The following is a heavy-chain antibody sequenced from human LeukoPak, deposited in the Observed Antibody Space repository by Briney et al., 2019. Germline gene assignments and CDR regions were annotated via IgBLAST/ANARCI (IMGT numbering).Heavy chain of an antibody. Sequence: ASVKVSCKASGYTFTSYYMHWVRQAPGQGLEWMGIINPSGGSTSYAQKFQGRVTVTRDTSTSTVYMELSSLRSEDTAVYYCASRSNSDGNAEDFDYWGQGTLVTVSS. CDR1: GYTFTSYY. CDR3: ASRSNSDGNAEDFDY. V-gene: IGHV1-46*01. D-gene: IGHD1-14*01. CDR2: INPSGGST. J-gene: IGHJ4*02.